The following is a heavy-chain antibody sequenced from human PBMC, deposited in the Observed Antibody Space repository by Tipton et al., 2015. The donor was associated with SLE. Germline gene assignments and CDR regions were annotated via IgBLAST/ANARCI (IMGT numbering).Heavy chain of an antibody. Sequence: GSLRLSCAASGFTFSSYSMNWVRQAPGKGLEWVSSISSSSSYIYYADSVKGRFTISRDNAKNSLYLQMNSLRAEDTAVYYCARVPRPDSSGSPLGYWGQGTLVTVSS. CDR2: ISSSSSYI. CDR3: ARVPRPDSSGSPLGY. CDR1: GFTFSSYS. J-gene: IGHJ4*02. D-gene: IGHD3-22*01. V-gene: IGHV3-21*01.